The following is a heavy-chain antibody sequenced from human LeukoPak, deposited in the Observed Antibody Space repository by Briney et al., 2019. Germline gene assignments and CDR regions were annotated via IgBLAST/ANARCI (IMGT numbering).Heavy chain of an antibody. CDR1: GGSFSGYY. Sequence: SETLSLTCAVYGGSFSGYYWSWIRQPPGKGLEWIGRIYTSGSTNYNPSLKSRVTISVDTSKNQFSLKLSSVTAADTAVYYCVRGATVTSFDYWGQGTLVTVSS. J-gene: IGHJ4*02. CDR2: IYTSGST. D-gene: IGHD4-11*01. CDR3: VRGATVTSFDY. V-gene: IGHV4-4*08.